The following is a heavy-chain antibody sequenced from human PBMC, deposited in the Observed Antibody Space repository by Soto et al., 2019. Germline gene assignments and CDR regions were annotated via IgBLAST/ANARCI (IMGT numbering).Heavy chain of an antibody. CDR2: ISGSGGST. CDR1: GFTFSIFA. CDR3: AKEVSLGSTVDLGY. V-gene: IGHV3-23*01. D-gene: IGHD7-27*01. Sequence: PGGSLRLSGAASGFTFSIFAMSWVRQSPGKGLEWVSTISGSGGSTYYADAVKGRFSISRDNSMGTLYLQMKSLRVEDTAIYYCAKEVSLGSTVDLGYWGQGTLVTVSS. J-gene: IGHJ4*02.